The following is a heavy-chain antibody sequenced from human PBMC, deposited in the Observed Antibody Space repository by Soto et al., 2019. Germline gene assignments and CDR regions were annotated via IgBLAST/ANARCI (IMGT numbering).Heavy chain of an antibody. V-gene: IGHV4-34*01. D-gene: IGHD2-2*01. CDR3: ARGVYCSSTTCYWGMDV. CDR1: GGSFSGYY. J-gene: IGHJ6*02. CDR2: INHSGSI. Sequence: ETLSLTCAVYGGSFSGYYWSWIRQPPGKGLEWIGEINHSGSINYNPSLKSRVTISADTSKNQFSLKLSSVTAADTAVYFCARGVYCSSTTCYWGMDVWGQGTTVTVSS.